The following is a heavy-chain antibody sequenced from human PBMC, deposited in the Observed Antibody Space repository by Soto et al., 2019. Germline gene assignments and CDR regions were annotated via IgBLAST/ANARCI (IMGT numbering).Heavy chain of an antibody. CDR3: AREGLYGSIQDNTFDI. D-gene: IGHD6-19*01. CDR1: GYTFNRHD. Sequence: QVQLVQSGAEVKRSGASVRISCKASGYTFNRHDINWVRQATGQGPEWIGWMNPNSGNTGYAQKFQGRVTMTRDSSITTAYMDLSSLTCDDTAIYYCAREGLYGSIQDNTFDIWGQGTMVSVSS. J-gene: IGHJ3*02. V-gene: IGHV1-8*01. CDR2: MNPNSGNT.